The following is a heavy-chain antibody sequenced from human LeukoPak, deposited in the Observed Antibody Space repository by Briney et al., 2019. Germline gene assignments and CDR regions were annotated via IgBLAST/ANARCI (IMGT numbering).Heavy chain of an antibody. Sequence: ASVKVSCKASGYIFTNYGISWVRQAPGQRLEWMGWITAGNGNTKYSQEFQGRVTITRGTSASTAYMELSSLRSEDMAMYYCAKGGYCSGGSCYSNAFDMWGQGTMVTVSS. CDR2: ITAGNGNT. J-gene: IGHJ3*02. CDR1: GYIFTNYG. V-gene: IGHV1-3*03. D-gene: IGHD2-15*01. CDR3: AKGGYCSGGSCYSNAFDM.